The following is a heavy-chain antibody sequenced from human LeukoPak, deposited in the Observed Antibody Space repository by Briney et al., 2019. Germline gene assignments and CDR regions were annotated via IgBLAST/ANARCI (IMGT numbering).Heavy chain of an antibody. D-gene: IGHD6-25*01. CDR1: GFTFSGYD. V-gene: IGHV3-13*01. J-gene: IGHJ3*02. CDR3: ARAHVAAGLAFDI. CDR2: IGIPGDT. Sequence: GGSLRLSCAASGFTFSGYDMHWLRQATGKGLEWVSGIGIPGDTYYPGSVKGRFTISRENAKNSFYLQMNSLRAEDTAVYYCARAHVAAGLAFDIWGQGTMVTVSS.